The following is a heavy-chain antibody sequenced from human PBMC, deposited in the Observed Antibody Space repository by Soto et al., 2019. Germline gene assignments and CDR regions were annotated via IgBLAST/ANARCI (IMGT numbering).Heavy chain of an antibody. D-gene: IGHD3-16*02. Sequence: QVQLVESGGGVVQPGRSLRLSCAASGFTFSSYAMHWVRQAPGKGLEWVAVISYDGSNKYYADSVKGRFTISRDNSKNTLYLQMNSLRAEDTAVYYCARGPIMITFGGVIVQDYYYYGMDVWGQGTTVTVSS. CDR3: ARGPIMITFGGVIVQDYYYYGMDV. V-gene: IGHV3-30-3*01. CDR1: GFTFSSYA. CDR2: ISYDGSNK. J-gene: IGHJ6*02.